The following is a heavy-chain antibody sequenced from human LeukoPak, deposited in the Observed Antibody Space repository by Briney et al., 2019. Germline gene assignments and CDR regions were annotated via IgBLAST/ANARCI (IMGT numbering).Heavy chain of an antibody. CDR3: ARGVAHYDFWSGYSVRYYYYMDV. Sequence: SETLSLTCAVYGGSFSGYYWSWIRQPPGKGLEWIGEINHSGSTNYNPSLKSRVTISVDTSKNQFPLKLSSVTAADTAVYYCARGVAHYDFWSGYSVRYYYYMDVWGKGTTVTVSS. J-gene: IGHJ6*03. CDR2: INHSGST. D-gene: IGHD3-3*01. CDR1: GGSFSGYY. V-gene: IGHV4-34*01.